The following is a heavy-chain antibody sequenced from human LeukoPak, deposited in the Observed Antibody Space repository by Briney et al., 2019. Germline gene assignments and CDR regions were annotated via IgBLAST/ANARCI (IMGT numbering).Heavy chain of an antibody. CDR3: ARSSLGRFDY. Sequence: ASVKVSCKASGYTFTSYGISWVRQAPGQGLEWMGWMNPNSGNTGYAQKFQGRVTMTRNTSISTAYMELSSLRSEDTAVYYCARSSLGRFDYWGQGTLVTVSS. CDR2: MNPNSGNT. V-gene: IGHV1-8*02. CDR1: GYTFTSYG. J-gene: IGHJ4*02.